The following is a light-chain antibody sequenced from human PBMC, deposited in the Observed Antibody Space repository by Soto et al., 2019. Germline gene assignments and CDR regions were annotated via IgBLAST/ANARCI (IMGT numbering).Light chain of an antibody. CDR1: SGHSTYA. V-gene: IGLV4-69*01. CDR3: QTWGTGIQV. J-gene: IGLJ3*02. CDR2: LNSDGSH. Sequence: QPVLTQSPSASASLRASVKRTCTVSSGHSTYAIAWHQQQPEKGPRYLMKLNSDGSHSKGDGIPDRFSGSSSGAVRYLTISSLQSEDEADYYCQTWGTGIQVFGGGTKLTVL.